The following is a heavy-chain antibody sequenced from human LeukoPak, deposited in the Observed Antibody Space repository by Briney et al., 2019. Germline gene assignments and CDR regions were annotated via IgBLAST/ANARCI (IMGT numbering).Heavy chain of an antibody. V-gene: IGHV5-51*01. CDR2: IYPGDSDT. CDR1: GYSFTTYW. D-gene: IGHD2-21*02. Sequence: GESLKISCRGSGYSFTTYWVAWVRQMPGKGPEWMGIIYPGDSDTRYRPSFQGQVTISADKSLSTAYLQWSSLKASDTAMYYCARRSVVVTPNDAFDIWGQGTMVTVSS. CDR3: ARRSVVVTPNDAFDI. J-gene: IGHJ3*02.